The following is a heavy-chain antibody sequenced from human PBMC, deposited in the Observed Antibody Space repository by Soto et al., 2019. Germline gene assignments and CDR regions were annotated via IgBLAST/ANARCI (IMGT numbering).Heavy chain of an antibody. Sequence: PSETLSLTCTVSGGSISSGDYYWSWIRQPPGKGLEWIGYIYYSGSTYYNPSLKSRVTISVDTSKNQFSLKLSSVTAADTAVYYCARDTAMGRRYFDYWGQGTLVTVSS. V-gene: IGHV4-30-4*01. CDR1: GGSISSGDYY. CDR3: ARDTAMGRRYFDY. CDR2: IYYSGST. J-gene: IGHJ4*02. D-gene: IGHD5-18*01.